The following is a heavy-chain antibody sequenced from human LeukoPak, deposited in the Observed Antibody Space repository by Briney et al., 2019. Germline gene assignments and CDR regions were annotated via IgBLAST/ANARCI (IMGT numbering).Heavy chain of an antibody. Sequence: GGSLRLPCAASGFTFSSYAMHWVRQAPGKGLEWVAVISYDRSNKYYADSVKGRFTISRDNSKNTLYLQMNSLRAEDTAVYYCARSAAAAGTPSWYYFDYWGQGTLVTVSS. CDR3: ARSAAAAGTPSWYYFDY. D-gene: IGHD6-13*01. CDR1: GFTFSSYA. J-gene: IGHJ4*02. V-gene: IGHV3-30*04. CDR2: ISYDRSNK.